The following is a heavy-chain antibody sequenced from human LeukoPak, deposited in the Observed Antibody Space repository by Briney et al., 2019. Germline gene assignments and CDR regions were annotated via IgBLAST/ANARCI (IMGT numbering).Heavy chain of an antibody. J-gene: IGHJ3*02. V-gene: IGHV3-64*01. Sequence: GGSLRLSCAASGFTFRIYVMHWVRQAPGKGLEFVSTISGNGGSTYYANSVKGRFIISRDNSKNTLYLQMGSLSAEDMAVYYCARADQLRFDAFDIWGQGTMVTVSS. CDR3: ARADQLRFDAFDI. CDR2: ISGNGGST. D-gene: IGHD3-3*01. CDR1: GFTFRIYV.